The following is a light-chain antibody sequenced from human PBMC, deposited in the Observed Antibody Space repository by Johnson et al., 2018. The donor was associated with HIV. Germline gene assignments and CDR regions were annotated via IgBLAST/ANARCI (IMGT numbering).Light chain of an antibody. Sequence: SVLSQPPSVSAAPGQKVTISCSGSSSNIGNNYVSWYQQIPGTAPKLLIYDNNKRPSGIPDRFSGSKSGTSATLGITGLQTGDEADYYCGTWDSSLTLYVFGTGTKVTVL. CDR2: DNN. CDR1: SSNIGNNY. J-gene: IGLJ1*01. V-gene: IGLV1-51*01. CDR3: GTWDSSLTLYV.